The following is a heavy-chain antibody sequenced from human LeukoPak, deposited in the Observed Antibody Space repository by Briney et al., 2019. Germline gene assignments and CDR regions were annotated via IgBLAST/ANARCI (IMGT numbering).Heavy chain of an antibody. D-gene: IGHD2-15*01. J-gene: IGHJ3*02. CDR1: GFTFDDYA. Sequence: SLRLSCAASGFTFDDYAMHWVRQAPGKGLEWVSGISWNSGNIVYVDSVKGRFAISRDNAKNSLYLQMDSLRAEDTALYYCAKARRWYSDIRDTFDIWGQRTMVTVSS. CDR3: AKARRWYSDIRDTFDI. CDR2: ISWNSGNI. V-gene: IGHV3-9*01.